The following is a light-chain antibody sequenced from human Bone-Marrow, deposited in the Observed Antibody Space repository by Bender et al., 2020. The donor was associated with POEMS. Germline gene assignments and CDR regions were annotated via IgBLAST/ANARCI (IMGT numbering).Light chain of an antibody. V-gene: IGLV3-21*02. Sequence: SYVLTQPPSVSVAPEETARLPCGVEPIGRKGVHWYRQKSGQAPVLMFYADNVRALEVPDRFSASTFGDTATLIITRVEIGDEADYYCQVWDSQSVHWLFGGGTKLLVL. CDR1: PIGRKG. J-gene: IGLJ3*02. CDR2: ADN. CDR3: QVWDSQSVHWL.